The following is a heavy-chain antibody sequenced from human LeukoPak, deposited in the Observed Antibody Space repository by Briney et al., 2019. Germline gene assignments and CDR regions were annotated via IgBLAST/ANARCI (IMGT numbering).Heavy chain of an antibody. CDR1: GYTFTGYY. CDR2: INPNSGGT. J-gene: IGHJ4*02. Sequence: ASVKVCCKASGYTFTGYYMHWVRQAPGQGLEWMGWINPNSGGTNYAQKFQGRVTMTRDTSISTAYMELSRLRSDDTAVYYCARTKRTGIAARPCDYWGQGTLVTVSS. D-gene: IGHD6-6*01. CDR3: ARTKRTGIAARPCDY. V-gene: IGHV1-2*02.